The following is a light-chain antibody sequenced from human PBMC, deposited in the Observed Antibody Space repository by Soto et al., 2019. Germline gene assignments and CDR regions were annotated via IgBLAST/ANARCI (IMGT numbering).Light chain of an antibody. CDR1: QSFSSN. J-gene: IGKJ4*01. CDR3: QQYKDWPLT. V-gene: IGKV3-15*01. CDR2: SAS. Sequence: EIVMTQSPATLSVSPGERATLSCRASQSFSSNLAWYQQKPGQAPRLIIYSASTRATGIPARFSGSGSGTEFTITISSLQSEDFAFCYCQQYKDWPLTFGGGTKMEIK.